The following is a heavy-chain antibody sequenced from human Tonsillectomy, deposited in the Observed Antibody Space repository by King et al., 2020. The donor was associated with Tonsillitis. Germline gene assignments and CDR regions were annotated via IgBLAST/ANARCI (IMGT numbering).Heavy chain of an antibody. J-gene: IGHJ4*02. CDR1: GGSISSYY. CDR2: IYDSGST. CDR3: ARQKYYDSSGYPLDY. Sequence: QLQESGPGLVKPSETLSLTCTVSGGSISSYYWSWIRQPPGKGLAWIGYIYDSGSTNYNPSLQSRVTITLDTSKNQFSLKLSSVTAADTAIYYCARQKYYDSSGYPLDYWGQGTLVTVSS. V-gene: IGHV4-59*08. D-gene: IGHD3-22*01.